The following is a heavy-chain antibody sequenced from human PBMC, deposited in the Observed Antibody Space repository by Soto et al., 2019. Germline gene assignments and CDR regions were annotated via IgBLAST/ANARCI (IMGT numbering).Heavy chain of an antibody. D-gene: IGHD6-13*01. CDR1: GFTFSNFW. Sequence: GSLRLSCAASGFTFSNFWMTWVRQAPGKGLEWVANIKQDGSEKYYVDSVKGRFTISRDNSKNSVYLQMNSLRAEDTAVFYCARDGYDSSLYDYWGHGTLVTVSS. CDR2: IKQDGSEK. J-gene: IGHJ4*01. V-gene: IGHV3-7*01. CDR3: ARDGYDSSLYDY.